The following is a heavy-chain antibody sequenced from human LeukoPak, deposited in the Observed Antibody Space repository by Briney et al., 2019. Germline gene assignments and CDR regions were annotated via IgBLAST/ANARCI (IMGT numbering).Heavy chain of an antibody. J-gene: IGHJ4*02. CDR2: IYHSGST. D-gene: IGHD3-22*01. Sequence: SGTLSLTCAVSGGSINSSNWWSWVRQPPGKGLEWIGEIYHSGSTNYNPSLKSRVTISVDTSKNQFSLKLSSVTAADTAVYYCARYYYDSSGFDYWGQGTLVTVSS. CDR1: GGSINSSNW. V-gene: IGHV4-4*02. CDR3: ARYYYDSSGFDY.